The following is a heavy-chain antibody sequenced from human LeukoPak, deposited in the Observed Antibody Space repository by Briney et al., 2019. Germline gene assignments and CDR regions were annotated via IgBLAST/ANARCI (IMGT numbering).Heavy chain of an antibody. V-gene: IGHV4-39*01. J-gene: IGHJ5*02. CDR2: IYYSGST. CDR3: ARHLSANWFDP. D-gene: IGHD2-15*01. Sequence: PSETLSLTCTVSGGSISSSSYSWGWIRQPPGKGLEWIGSIYYSGSTYYNPSLKSRVTISVDTSKNQFSLKLSSVTAADTAVYYCARHLSANWFDPWGQGTLVTVSS. CDR1: GGSISSSSYS.